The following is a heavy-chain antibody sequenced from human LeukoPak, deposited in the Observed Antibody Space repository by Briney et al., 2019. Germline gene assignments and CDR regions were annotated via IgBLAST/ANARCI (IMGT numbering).Heavy chain of an antibody. CDR1: GGSFSGYY. D-gene: IGHD3-22*01. Sequence: SETLSLTCAVYGGSFSGYYWSWIRQPPGKGLEWIGEINHSGSTNYNPSLQSRVTISVDTSKNQFSLKLSSVTAADTAVYYCARGSRSGVRYYYDSSGYRYDYWGQGTLVTVSS. J-gene: IGHJ4*02. CDR2: INHSGST. CDR3: ARGSRSGVRYYYDSSGYRYDY. V-gene: IGHV4-34*01.